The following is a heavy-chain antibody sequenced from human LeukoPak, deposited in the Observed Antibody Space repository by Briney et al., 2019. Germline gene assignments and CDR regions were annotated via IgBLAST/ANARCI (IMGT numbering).Heavy chain of an antibody. V-gene: IGHV4-61*01. CDR2: MSPSGTT. CDR1: GDSVSSGNYY. CDR3: ARVMSSSSLNDY. D-gene: IGHD6-13*01. J-gene: IGHJ4*02. Sequence: PSETLSLTCTVSGDSVSSGNYYLSWIRQPPGKGLDWITYMSPSGTTNYNPSLRRRVTISVDTSKNQFSLKLSSVTAADTAVCYCARVMSSSSLNDYWGQGTLVTVSS.